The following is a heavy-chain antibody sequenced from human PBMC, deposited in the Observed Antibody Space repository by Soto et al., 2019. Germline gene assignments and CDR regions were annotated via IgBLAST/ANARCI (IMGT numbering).Heavy chain of an antibody. CDR3: ARVGLITNYGMAV. V-gene: IGHV1-69*01. D-gene: IGHD3-16*02. J-gene: IGHJ6*02. CDR2: IIPFFGRS. CDR1: GGTFSSYP. Sequence: QVQLVQSGAEVEKPGSSVKVSCGASGGTFSSYPINWVRQAPGQGLEWMGGIIPFFGRSNYAQKFQGRVKITAVESKSTAYMELRSLSSEDTAVYYCARVGLITNYGMAVWGQGTTVTVSS.